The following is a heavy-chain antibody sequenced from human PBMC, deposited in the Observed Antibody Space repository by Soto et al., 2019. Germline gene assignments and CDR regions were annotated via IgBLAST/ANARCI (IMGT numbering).Heavy chain of an antibody. V-gene: IGHV3-23*01. CDR1: GFSFSNYA. CDR2: ISAGGSNT. Sequence: GGSLRLSCAASGFSFSNYAMNWVRQAPGKGLEWVSAISAGGSNTNYADSVKGRFTISSDNSKNTLYLQMNGLRADDTAVYYCAKEYSTSFDYWGQGTPVTVSS. D-gene: IGHD6-6*01. CDR3: AKEYSTSFDY. J-gene: IGHJ4*02.